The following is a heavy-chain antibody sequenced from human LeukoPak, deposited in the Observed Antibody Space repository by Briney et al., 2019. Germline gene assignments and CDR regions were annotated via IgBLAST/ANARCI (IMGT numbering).Heavy chain of an antibody. CDR1: GYRFSTYW. CDR3: ARPNITSYYDSRGYDAFDV. CDR2: IYPGDSDT. D-gene: IGHD3-22*01. Sequence: PGESLEISCKGSGYRFSTYWIAWVRQMPGKGQEWMGIIYPGDSDTRYSPSFQGQVTISADKSVNTAYLQWSSLKASDTAMYYCARPNITSYYDSRGYDAFDVWGQGTMVTVYS. J-gene: IGHJ3*01. V-gene: IGHV5-51*01.